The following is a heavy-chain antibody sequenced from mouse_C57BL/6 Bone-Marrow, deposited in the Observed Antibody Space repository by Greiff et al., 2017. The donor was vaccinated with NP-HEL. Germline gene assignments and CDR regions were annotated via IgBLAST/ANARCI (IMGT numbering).Heavy chain of an antibody. J-gene: IGHJ1*03. CDR2: IDPENGDT. CDR1: GFNIKDDY. CDR3: TTIYYYGSSGYFDV. V-gene: IGHV14-4*01. Sequence: EVQLQQSGAELVRPGASVKLSCTASGFNIKDDYMHWVKQRPEQGLEWIGWIDPENGDTEYASKFQGKATITADTSSNTAYLQLSSLTSEDTAVYYCTTIYYYGSSGYFDVWGTGTTVTVSS. D-gene: IGHD1-1*01.